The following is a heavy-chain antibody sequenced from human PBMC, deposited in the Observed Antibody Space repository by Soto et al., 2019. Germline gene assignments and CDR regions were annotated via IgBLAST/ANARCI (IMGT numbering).Heavy chain of an antibody. CDR2: ILYDGSNK. V-gene: IGHV3-30*18. J-gene: IGHJ2*01. CDR1: GFTFSSHG. CDR3: AKGSGRAWYFDL. D-gene: IGHD3-10*01. Sequence: QVQLVESGGGVVQPGRSLRLSCAASGFTFSSHGMHWVRQAPGKGLEWVAVILYDGSNKYYADSVKGRFTISRDNSKNTLYLQRNSLRAEDTAVYSCAKGSGRAWYFDLWGRGTLVTVSS.